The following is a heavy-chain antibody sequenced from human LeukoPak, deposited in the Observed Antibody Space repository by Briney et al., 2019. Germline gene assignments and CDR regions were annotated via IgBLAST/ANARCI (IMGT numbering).Heavy chain of an antibody. CDR1: GFTFSSYG. V-gene: IGHV3-20*04. CDR3: ARDFRAWFDP. CDR2: INWNGGST. Sequence: GGSLRLSCAASGFTFSSYGMSWVRQAPGKGLEWVSGINWNGGSTGYADSVKGRFTISRDNAKNSLYLQMNSLRAEDTALYYCARDFRAWFDPWGQGTLVTVSS. J-gene: IGHJ5*02.